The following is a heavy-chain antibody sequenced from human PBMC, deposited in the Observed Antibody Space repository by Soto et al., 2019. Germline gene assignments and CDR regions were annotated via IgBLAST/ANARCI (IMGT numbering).Heavy chain of an antibody. CDR3: ARGTAIFGVVIEY. CDR1: GGSISSYY. V-gene: IGHV4-59*01. J-gene: IGHJ4*02. Sequence: SETLSLTCTVSGGSISSYYWSWIRQPPGKGLEWIGYIYYSGSTNYNPSLKSRVTISVGTSKNQFSLKLSSVTAADTAVYYCARGTAIFGVVIEYWGQGTLVTVSS. D-gene: IGHD3-3*01. CDR2: IYYSGST.